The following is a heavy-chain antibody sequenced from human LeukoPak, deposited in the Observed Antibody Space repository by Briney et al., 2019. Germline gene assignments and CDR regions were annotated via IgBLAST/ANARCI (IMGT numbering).Heavy chain of an antibody. V-gene: IGHV4-39*07. CDR3: ARVYYSNSYDYWYFDL. J-gene: IGHJ2*01. CDR2: IDYSGNT. Sequence: PSETLSLTCTVSGGSISSSGYCWGWIRQPPGKGLEWIGSIDYSGNTNYNPSLKSRVTISVDTSKNQFSLKLSSVTAADTAVYYCARVYYSNSYDYWYFDLWGRGTLVTVSS. D-gene: IGHD6-13*01. CDR1: GGSISSSGYC.